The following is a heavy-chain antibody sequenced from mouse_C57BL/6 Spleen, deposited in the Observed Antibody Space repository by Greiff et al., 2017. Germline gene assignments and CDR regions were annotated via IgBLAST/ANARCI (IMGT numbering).Heavy chain of an antibody. CDR2: ISSGGDYI. Sequence: EVQVVQSGQGLVKPGGSLKLSCAASGFTFSSYAMHWVRQTPGKRLEWVGYISSGGDYIYYADTVKGRCTISRDNARNTLYLQMSRLKSEDTAMYYCTKDYYGSGYFDYWGQGTPLTVSS. CDR1: GFTFSSYA. CDR3: TKDYYGSGYFDY. D-gene: IGHD1-1*01. J-gene: IGHJ2*01. V-gene: IGHV5-9-1*02.